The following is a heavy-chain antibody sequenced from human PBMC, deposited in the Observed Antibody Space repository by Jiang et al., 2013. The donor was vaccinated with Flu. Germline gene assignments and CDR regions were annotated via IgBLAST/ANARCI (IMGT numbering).Heavy chain of an antibody. Sequence: GAEVKKPGSSVKVSCKASGGTFSSYAISWVRQAPGQGLEWMGGIIPIFGIANYAQKFQGRVTITADESTSTAYMELSSLRSEDTAVYYCARDRGAVATEKQPNYYYYGMDVWGQGTTVTVSS. CDR3: ARDRGAVATEKQPNYYYYGMDV. CDR1: GGTFSSYA. V-gene: IGHV1-69*01. D-gene: IGHD1/OR15-1a*01. J-gene: IGHJ6*02. CDR2: IIPIFGIA.